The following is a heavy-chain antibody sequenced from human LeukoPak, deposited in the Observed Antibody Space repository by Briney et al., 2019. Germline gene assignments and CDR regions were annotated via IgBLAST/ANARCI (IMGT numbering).Heavy chain of an antibody. CDR1: GFTFSSYA. V-gene: IGHV3-30-3*01. CDR3: AKERDYGPADY. CDR2: ISYDGSNK. Sequence: GRSLRLSCAASGFTFSSYAMHWVRQAPGKGLEWVALISYDGSNKYYADSVKGRFTVSRDNSKNTLFLQMNSLRAEDTAIYYCAKERDYGPADYWGQGTLVTVSS. J-gene: IGHJ4*02. D-gene: IGHD4/OR15-4a*01.